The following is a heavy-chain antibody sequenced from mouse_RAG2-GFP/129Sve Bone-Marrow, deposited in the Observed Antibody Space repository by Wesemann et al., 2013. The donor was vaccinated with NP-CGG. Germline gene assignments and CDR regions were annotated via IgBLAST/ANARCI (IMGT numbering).Heavy chain of an antibody. J-gene: IGHJ4*01. Sequence: GATYYPDTVKGRFTISRDNAKNTLYLQMSSLKSEDTAMYYCARRGLRRRYYAMDYWGQGNLSHRLL. CDR2: GAT. D-gene: IGHD2-4*01. CDR3: ARRGLRRRYYAMDY. V-gene: IGHV5-12-1*01.